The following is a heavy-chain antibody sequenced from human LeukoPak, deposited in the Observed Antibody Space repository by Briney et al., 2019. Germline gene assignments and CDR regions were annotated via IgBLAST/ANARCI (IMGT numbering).Heavy chain of an antibody. V-gene: IGHV1-8*01. CDR2: MNPNSGNT. D-gene: IGHD3-22*01. Sequence: ASVKVSCKASGYTFTSYDINWVRQATGQGLEWMGWMNPNSGNTGYAQKFQGRVTMTRNTSISTAYMELSSLRSEDTAVYYCARARGYYYDSSTDSGDWGQGTMVTVSS. CDR1: GYTFTSYD. CDR3: ARARGYYYDSSTDSGD. J-gene: IGHJ3*01.